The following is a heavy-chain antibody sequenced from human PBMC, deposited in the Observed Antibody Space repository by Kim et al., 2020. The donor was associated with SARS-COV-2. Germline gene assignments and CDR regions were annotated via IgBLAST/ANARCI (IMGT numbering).Heavy chain of an antibody. V-gene: IGHV1-18*01. CDR2: ISAYNGNT. CDR1: GYTFTSYG. Sequence: ASVKVSCKASGYTFTSYGISWVRQAPGQGLEWMGWISAYNGNTNYAQKLQGRVTMTTDTSTSTAYMELRSLRSDDTAVYYCASNLPKKGYCSSTSCYASRGAFDIWGQGTMVTVSS. CDR3: ASNLPKKGYCSSTSCYASRGAFDI. D-gene: IGHD2-2*01. J-gene: IGHJ3*02.